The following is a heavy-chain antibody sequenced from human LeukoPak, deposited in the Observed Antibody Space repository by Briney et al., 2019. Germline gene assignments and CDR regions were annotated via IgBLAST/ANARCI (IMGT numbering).Heavy chain of an antibody. CDR2: IYPGDSDT. CDR1: GYSYPNYW. V-gene: IGHV5-51*01. Sequence: PGESLHIYCKGSGYSYPNYWIGWVRQIPGKGLGWMGIIYPGDSDTRYSPSFQGQVTISADKSISTAYLQRSSLKAEDTAMYYCARAIRICSYRYFDYWGQGTLVTVSS. CDR3: ARAIRICSYRYFDY. J-gene: IGHJ4*02. D-gene: IGHD3-10*02.